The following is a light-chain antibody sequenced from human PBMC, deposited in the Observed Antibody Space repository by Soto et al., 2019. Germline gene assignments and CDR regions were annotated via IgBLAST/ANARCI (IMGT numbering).Light chain of an antibody. CDR2: VNN. V-gene: IGLV1-40*01. J-gene: IGLJ1*01. CDR3: QSYDSSLSSYV. Sequence: QPVLTQPPSVSGAPGQRVTISCTGSSSNIGAGYDVHWYQQLPGTAPKLLIYVNNNRPSGVPDRFSGSKSDTSASLAITGLQAEDEADYYCQSYDSSLSSYVFGTGTKLTVL. CDR1: SSNIGAGYD.